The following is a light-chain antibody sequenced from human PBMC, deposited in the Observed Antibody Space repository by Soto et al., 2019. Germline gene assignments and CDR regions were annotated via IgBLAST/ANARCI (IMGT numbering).Light chain of an antibody. J-gene: IGKJ3*01. CDR3: QQLNSYPPTFT. Sequence: DIQLTQSPSFLSASVGDRVTITCRASQGISSYLAWYQQKPGKAPKLLIYAASTLQSGVPSRFSGSGSGTEFTLTFSSLQPEDFATYYCQQLNSYPPTFTFGPGTKVDIK. V-gene: IGKV1-9*01. CDR2: AAS. CDR1: QGISSY.